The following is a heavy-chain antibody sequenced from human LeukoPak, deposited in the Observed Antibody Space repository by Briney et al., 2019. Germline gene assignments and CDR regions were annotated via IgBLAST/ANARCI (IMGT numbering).Heavy chain of an antibody. Sequence: GGSLRLSCAASGFTFSKYWMHWVRQAPGKGLAWVSHINSDGSRPDYADSVKGRFTISRDNAKNTLFLQMNSLRAEDTAVYYCGYILTGYYLDYWGQGTLVTVSS. CDR3: GYILTGYYLDY. D-gene: IGHD3-9*01. V-gene: IGHV3-74*01. J-gene: IGHJ4*02. CDR2: INSDGSRP. CDR1: GFTFSKYW.